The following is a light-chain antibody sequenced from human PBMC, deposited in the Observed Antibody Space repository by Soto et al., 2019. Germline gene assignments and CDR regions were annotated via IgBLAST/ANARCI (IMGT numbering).Light chain of an antibody. CDR1: KAISSS. CDR3: QHLNDYRYT. CDR2: AAS. V-gene: IGKV1-9*01. J-gene: IGKJ2*01. Sequence: DIQLTQSPSFLSASVGDRVTITCRASKAISSSLAWYQHNPGKAPKLLIYAASTLQNGVPSSFSGSGSGTEFTLTISSLQPEDFPTYYCQHLNDYRYTFGQGTKVQ.